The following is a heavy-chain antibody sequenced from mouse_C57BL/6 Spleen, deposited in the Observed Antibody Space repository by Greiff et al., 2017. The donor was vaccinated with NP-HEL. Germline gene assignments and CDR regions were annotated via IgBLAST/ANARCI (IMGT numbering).Heavy chain of an antibody. J-gene: IGHJ3*01. CDR3: ARGTGDAWFAY. CDR2: ISYDGSN. D-gene: IGHD3-3*01. V-gene: IGHV3-6*01. Sequence: EVKLQESGPGLVKPSQSLSLTCSVTGYSITSGYYWNWIRQFPGNKLEWMGYISYDGSNNYNPSLKNRISITRDTSKNQFFLKLNSVTTEDTATYYCARGTGDAWFAYWGQGTLVTVSA. CDR1: GYSITSGYY.